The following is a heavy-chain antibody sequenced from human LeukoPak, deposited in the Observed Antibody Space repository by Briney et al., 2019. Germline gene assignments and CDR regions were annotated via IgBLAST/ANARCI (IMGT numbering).Heavy chain of an antibody. V-gene: IGHV3-23*01. D-gene: IGHD3-9*01. CDR3: AKLPSSYDILTGSFDY. CDR1: GFTFSSYA. Sequence: SGGSLRLSCAASGFTFSSYAMSWVRQAPGKGLEWVSAISGSGGSTYYADSVKGRFTISRDNSKNTLYLQMNSLRAEDTAVYYCAKLPSSYDILTGSFDYWGQGTLVTVSS. J-gene: IGHJ4*02. CDR2: ISGSGGST.